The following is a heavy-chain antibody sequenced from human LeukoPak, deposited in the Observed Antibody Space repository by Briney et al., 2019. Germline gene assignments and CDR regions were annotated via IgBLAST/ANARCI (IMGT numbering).Heavy chain of an antibody. Sequence: ASVKVSCKASGYTFTSYYMHWVRQAPGQGLEWMGWISAYNGNTNYVQKLQGRVTMTTDTSTSTAYMELRSLRSDDTAVYYCARAKYSSGWYVDYWGQGTLVTVSS. J-gene: IGHJ4*02. D-gene: IGHD6-19*01. V-gene: IGHV1-18*04. CDR3: ARAKYSSGWYVDY. CDR2: ISAYNGNT. CDR1: GYTFTSYY.